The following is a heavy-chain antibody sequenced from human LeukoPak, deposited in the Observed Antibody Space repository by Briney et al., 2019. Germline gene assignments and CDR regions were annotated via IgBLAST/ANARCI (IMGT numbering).Heavy chain of an antibody. Sequence: GSLRLSCAASGFTFSSYSMNWVRQAPGTAKGLEWVSAVSGSGSSTYYADSVRGRFIVSRDNSKNTLYLQMNSLRAEDTAVYYCVKDLGRRLPPVWGQGTLVSVSS. D-gene: IGHD3-16*01. CDR1: GFTFSSYS. J-gene: IGHJ4*02. CDR2: VSGSGSST. V-gene: IGHV3-23*01. CDR3: VKDLGRRLPPV.